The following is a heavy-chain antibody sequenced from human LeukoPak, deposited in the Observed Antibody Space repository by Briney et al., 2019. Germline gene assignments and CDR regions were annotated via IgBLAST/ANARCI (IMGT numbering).Heavy chain of an antibody. CDR1: GGSITNYY. Sequence: SETLSLTCTVSGGSITNYYWSWIRQPAGKGLEWIGRIYTSGSTNYNPSLKSRVTMSVDTSKNQFSLKLSSVTAADTAVYYCARARVNTAMADEGYFDYWGQGTLVTVSS. CDR2: IYTSGST. D-gene: IGHD5-18*01. CDR3: ARARVNTAMADEGYFDY. J-gene: IGHJ4*02. V-gene: IGHV4-4*07.